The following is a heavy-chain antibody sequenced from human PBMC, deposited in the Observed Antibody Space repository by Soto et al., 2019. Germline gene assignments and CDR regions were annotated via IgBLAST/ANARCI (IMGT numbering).Heavy chain of an antibody. Sequence: GGSLRLSCAASGFTFSSYAMHWVRQAPGKGLEYVSAISSNGGSTYYANSVKGRFTISRDNSKNTLYLQMGSLRAEDMAVYYCARAPITDRKVVVAATHYYYMDVWGKGTTVTVSS. CDR1: GFTFSSYA. J-gene: IGHJ6*03. CDR2: ISSNGGST. D-gene: IGHD2-15*01. CDR3: ARAPITDRKVVVAATHYYYMDV. V-gene: IGHV3-64*01.